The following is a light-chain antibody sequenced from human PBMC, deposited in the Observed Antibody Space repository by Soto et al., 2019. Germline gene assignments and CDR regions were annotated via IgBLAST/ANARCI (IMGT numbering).Light chain of an antibody. CDR3: SSYTGSSTYVV. CDR2: EVT. J-gene: IGLJ2*01. CDR1: GGDVRDSNY. V-gene: IGLV2-8*01. Sequence: QSALTQPPSASGSPGQSVTVSCTGIGGDVRDSNYVSWYQQHPGKAPKLIIYEVTMRPSGVPDRFSGSKSGNTASLTISGLQAEDEADYYCSSYTGSSTYVVFGGGTKLTVL.